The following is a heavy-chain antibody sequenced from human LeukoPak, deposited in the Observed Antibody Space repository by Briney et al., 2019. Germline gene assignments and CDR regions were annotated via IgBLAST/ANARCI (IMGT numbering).Heavy chain of an antibody. Sequence: ETLSLTCAVYGGSFSGYYWSWIRQPPGKGLEWIEEINHSGSTNYNPSLKSRVTISVDTSKNQFSLKLSSVTAADTAVYYCARSPLRYYYDSSGYRNWFDPWGQGTLVTVSS. D-gene: IGHD3-22*01. CDR3: ARSPLRYYYDSSGYRNWFDP. CDR1: GGSFSGYY. CDR2: INHSGST. J-gene: IGHJ5*02. V-gene: IGHV4-34*01.